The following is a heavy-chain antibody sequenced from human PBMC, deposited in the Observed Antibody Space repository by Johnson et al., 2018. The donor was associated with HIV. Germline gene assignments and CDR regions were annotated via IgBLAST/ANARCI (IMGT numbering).Heavy chain of an antibody. CDR1: GFTFSSYA. J-gene: IGHJ3*02. D-gene: IGHD5-18*01. Sequence: QVQLVESGGGVVQPGRSLRLSCAASGFTFSSYALHWVRQAPGKGLQWVAVISYDGSKKYYADSVKGRFTISRDNSKNTLYLQMNSLRAEDTAVYYCARGGYTYGSLWAFDIWGQGTMVTVSS. V-gene: IGHV3-30-3*01. CDR2: ISYDGSKK. CDR3: ARGGYTYGSLWAFDI.